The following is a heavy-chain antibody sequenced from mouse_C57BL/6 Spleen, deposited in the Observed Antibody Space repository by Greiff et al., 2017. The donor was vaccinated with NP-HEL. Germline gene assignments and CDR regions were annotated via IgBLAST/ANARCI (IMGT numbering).Heavy chain of an antibody. CDR3: ARDGYYGGYYAMDY. V-gene: IGHV5-16*01. CDR2: INYDGSST. Sequence: EVMPVESEGGLVQPGSSMKLSCTASGFTFSDYYMAWVRQVPEKGLEWVANINYDGSSTYYLDSLKSRFIIARDNAKNNLYLQMSSLKSEDTATYYCARDGYYGGYYAMDYWGQGTSVTVSS. J-gene: IGHJ4*01. D-gene: IGHD2-3*01. CDR1: GFTFSDYY.